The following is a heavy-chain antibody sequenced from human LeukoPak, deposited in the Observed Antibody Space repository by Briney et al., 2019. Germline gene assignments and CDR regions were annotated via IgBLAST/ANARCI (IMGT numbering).Heavy chain of an antibody. Sequence: GSLRLSCTTSGFTFGDYAMSWVRQAPGKGLEWIGYISYSGSTNYNPSLRSRVTISVDTSKNQSSLKMSSVTAADTAVYYCARVAYSSGWPEYFQYWGQGTLVTVSS. CDR2: ISYSGST. CDR3: ARVAYSSGWPEYFQY. J-gene: IGHJ1*01. D-gene: IGHD6-19*01. V-gene: IGHV4-59*01. CDR1: GFTFGDYA.